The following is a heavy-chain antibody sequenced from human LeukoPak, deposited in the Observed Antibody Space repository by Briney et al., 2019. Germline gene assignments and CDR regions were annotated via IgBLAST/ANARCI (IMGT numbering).Heavy chain of an antibody. J-gene: IGHJ4*02. CDR1: GYTLTELS. D-gene: IGHD6-19*01. CDR2: FDPEDGEA. CDR3: ATIGYSSGWYDY. Sequence: ASVKVSCKFSGYTLTELSMHWVRQAPGKGLEWMGGFDPEDGEAIYAQKFQGRVTMTEDTSTDTAYMELSSLRSEDTAVYYCATIGYSSGWYDYWGQGTLVTVSS. V-gene: IGHV1-24*01.